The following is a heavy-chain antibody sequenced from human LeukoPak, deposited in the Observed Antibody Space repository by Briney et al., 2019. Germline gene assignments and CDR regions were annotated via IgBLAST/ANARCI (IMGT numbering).Heavy chain of an antibody. V-gene: IGHV3-7*01. J-gene: IGHJ4*02. Sequence: GGSLRLSCAASGFPFSGSWMDWVRQAPGKRMEWVADIKQDGSEKHYADSVKGRFTISRDNAKNSLFLQMSGLRAEDTAVYYCSRSLDYWGQGALVTVSS. CDR2: IKQDGSEK. CDR3: SRSLDY. CDR1: GFPFSGSW.